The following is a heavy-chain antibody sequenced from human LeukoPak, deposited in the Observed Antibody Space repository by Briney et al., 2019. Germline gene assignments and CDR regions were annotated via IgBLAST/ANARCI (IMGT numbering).Heavy chain of an antibody. CDR3: ARDRRLITIFGVVIISGMDV. D-gene: IGHD3-3*01. CDR1: GFTFSSYW. J-gene: IGHJ6*04. Sequence: GGSLRLSCAASGFTFSSYWMHWVRQAPGKGLVWVSRINSDGSSTSYADSVKGRFTISRDNAKNTLYLQMNSLRAEDTAVYYCARDRRLITIFGVVIISGMDVWGKGTTVTVSS. V-gene: IGHV3-74*01. CDR2: INSDGSST.